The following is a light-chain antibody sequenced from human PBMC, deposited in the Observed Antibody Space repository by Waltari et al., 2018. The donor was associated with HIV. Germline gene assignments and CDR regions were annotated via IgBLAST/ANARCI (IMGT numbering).Light chain of an antibody. CDR3: QQSFNTPLT. CDR2: AAS. V-gene: IGKV1-39*01. Sequence: DIQMTQSPSFLSASIGERVTITCRASQNISSYLNWYQQKPGKAPRFLIYAASSLQSGVPSTFSGSGSGTDFTLTISSLQREDFATYYCQQSFNTPLTFGGGTKVEIK. CDR1: QNISSY. J-gene: IGKJ4*01.